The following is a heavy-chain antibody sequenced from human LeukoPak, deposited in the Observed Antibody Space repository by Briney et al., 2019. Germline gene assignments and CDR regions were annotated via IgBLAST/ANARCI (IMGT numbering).Heavy chain of an antibody. V-gene: IGHV3-30*04. J-gene: IGHJ4*02. CDR1: GFTFSSYS. D-gene: IGHD3-10*01. Sequence: GRSLRLSCAASGFTFSSYSMHWVRQAPGKGLEWVAVISVDGSNKYYADSVKGRCTISRDTSKNTLYLQMNSLRAEDTAVYDCARERGYYGSGRYGADFDYWGQGTLVTVSS. CDR2: ISVDGSNK. CDR3: ARERGYYGSGRYGADFDY.